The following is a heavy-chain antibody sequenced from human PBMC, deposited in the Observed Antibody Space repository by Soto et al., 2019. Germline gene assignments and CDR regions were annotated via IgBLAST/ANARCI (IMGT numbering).Heavy chain of an antibody. V-gene: IGHV3-15*07. D-gene: IGHD4-17*01. CDR2: IKSTTDGETT. Sequence: EVQLVESGGGLVKRGGSLRLSCAAGGLTFSDAWLNWVRQAPGKGLEWVGRIKSTTDGETTDYAAPVKGRFTISRDDSKNTLYLQMNSLKTEATAVYYSTTDGEMTTVTSYFDYWGQGTLVTVSS. CDR3: TTDGEMTTVTSYFDY. CDR1: GLTFSDAW. J-gene: IGHJ4*02.